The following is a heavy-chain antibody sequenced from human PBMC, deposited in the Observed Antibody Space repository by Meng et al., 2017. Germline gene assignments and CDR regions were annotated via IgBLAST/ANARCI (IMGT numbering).Heavy chain of an antibody. D-gene: IGHD4-17*01. CDR1: GGSFSGYY. J-gene: IGHJ5*02. CDR2: INHSGST. CDR3: ARDYVDYLP. V-gene: IGHV4-34*01. Sequence: SDTLSLTCAVYGGSFSGYYWSWIRQPPGKGLEWIGEINHSGSTNYNPSLKSRVTISVDTSKNQFSLKLSSVTASDTAVYYCARDYVDYLPWGQGTLVTVSS.